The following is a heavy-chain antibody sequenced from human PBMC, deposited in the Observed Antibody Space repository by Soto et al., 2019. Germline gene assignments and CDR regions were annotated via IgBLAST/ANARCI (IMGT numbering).Heavy chain of an antibody. J-gene: IGHJ4*02. CDR1: GGSISSGGYY. CDR3: ARDQGYYDSSGHGGYYFDY. CDR2: IYYSGST. Sequence: QVQLQESGPGLVKPSQTLSLTCTVSGGSISSGGYYWSWIRQHPGKGLDWIGYIYYSGSTYYNPSLKSRVTISVDTSKNQFSLKLSSVTAADTAVYYCARDQGYYDSSGHGGYYFDYWGQGTLVTVSS. D-gene: IGHD3-22*01. V-gene: IGHV4-31*03.